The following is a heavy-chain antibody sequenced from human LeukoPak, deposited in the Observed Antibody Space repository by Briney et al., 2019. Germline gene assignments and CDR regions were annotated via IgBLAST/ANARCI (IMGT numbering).Heavy chain of an antibody. Sequence: GGSLRLSCAASGFTFSSYAMHRVRQAPGKGLEWVAVISYDGSNKYYADSVKGRFTISRDNSKNTLYLQMNSLRAEDTAVYYCARGGIAARPDFDYWGQGTLVTVSS. CDR3: ARGGIAARPDFDY. J-gene: IGHJ4*02. CDR1: GFTFSSYA. D-gene: IGHD6-6*01. V-gene: IGHV3-30-3*01. CDR2: ISYDGSNK.